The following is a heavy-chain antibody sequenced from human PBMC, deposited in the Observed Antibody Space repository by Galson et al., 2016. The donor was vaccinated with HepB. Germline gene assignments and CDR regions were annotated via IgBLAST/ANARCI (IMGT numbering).Heavy chain of an antibody. CDR3: AREWTTVSKPRRYFDL. Sequence: SLRLSCAASGIIFSDFYMSWIRQTPGRGLEWVSYISPSGNAIYYADSLKGRFTISRDNAKDSLFLQMNSLTTEDTAVYYCAREWTTVSKPRRYFDLWGRGTLVTVSS. CDR1: GIIFSDFY. D-gene: IGHD2/OR15-2a*01. CDR2: ISPSGNAI. J-gene: IGHJ2*01. V-gene: IGHV3-11*01.